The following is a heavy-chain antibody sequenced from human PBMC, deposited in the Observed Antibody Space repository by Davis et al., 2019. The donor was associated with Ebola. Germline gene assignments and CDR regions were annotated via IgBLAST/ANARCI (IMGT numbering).Heavy chain of an antibody. J-gene: IGHJ6*02. CDR2: IYRDGRT. CDR1: GFIFRNYV. Sequence: GESLKISCAASGFIFRNYVMSWVRQAPGKGLEWVSVIYRDGRTYHADSVKGRFTISRDNAKNSLYLQMNSLRAEDTAVYYCATHTFYYYGMDVWGQGTTVTVSS. CDR3: ATHTFYYYGMDV. V-gene: IGHV3-66*04. D-gene: IGHD3-16*01.